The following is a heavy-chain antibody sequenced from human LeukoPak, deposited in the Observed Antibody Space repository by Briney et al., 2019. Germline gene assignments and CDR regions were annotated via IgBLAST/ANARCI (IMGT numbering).Heavy chain of an antibody. D-gene: IGHD2-2*01. CDR2: ISGSGGST. CDR3: AKFGDGYCSSTSCYLDY. Sequence: GGSLRLSCAASGFTFSSYGMHWVRQAPGKGLEWVSAISGSGGSTYYADSVKGRFTISRDNSKNTLYLQMNSLRAEDTAVYYCAKFGDGYCSSTSCYLDYWGQGTLVTVSS. J-gene: IGHJ4*02. CDR1: GFTFSSYG. V-gene: IGHV3-23*01.